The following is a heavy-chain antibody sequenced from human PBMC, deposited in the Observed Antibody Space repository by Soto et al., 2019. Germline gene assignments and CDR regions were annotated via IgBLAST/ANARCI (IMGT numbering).Heavy chain of an antibody. CDR3: VKERYAQLWLEDYGMDV. V-gene: IGHV3-30*18. CDR2: ISYDGTDK. CDR1: TFSSYG. J-gene: IGHJ6*02. Sequence: TFSSYGIHWVRQAPGKGLEWVALISYDGTDKYYADSVKGRFTISRDNSKNTLYLQMSSLGPEDTAVYYCVKERYAQLWLEDYGMDVWGQGTTVTVSS. D-gene: IGHD5-18*01.